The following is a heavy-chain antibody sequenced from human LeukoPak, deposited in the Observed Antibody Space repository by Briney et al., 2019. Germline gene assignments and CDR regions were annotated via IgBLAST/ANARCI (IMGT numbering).Heavy chain of an antibody. V-gene: IGHV3-53*01. CDR3: ARSGYWGSLDYYYGLDV. CDR1: GFTVSSNY. D-gene: IGHD7-27*01. J-gene: IGHJ6*02. CDR2: IYSGGST. Sequence: GGSLRLSCAASGFTVSSNYMSWVRQAPGKGLEWVSVIYSGGSTYYADSVKGRITISRDNSKNTLYLQMNSLRAEDTAVYYCARSGYWGSLDYYYGLDVWGQGTTVTVSS.